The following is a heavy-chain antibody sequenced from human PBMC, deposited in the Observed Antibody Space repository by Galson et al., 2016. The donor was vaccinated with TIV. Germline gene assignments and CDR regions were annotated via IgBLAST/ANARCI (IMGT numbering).Heavy chain of an antibody. CDR3: ARDRVVDATYYYYYYGMDV. D-gene: IGHD2-15*01. Sequence: SLRLSCAASGLSVSINYMTWVRQAPGKGLEWVSLISDAGTAYYADSVRGRLTISRDTSENTLYLQMNSLRVEDTAVYYCARDRVVDATYYYYYYGMDVWGQGTAVAVSS. CDR2: ISDAGTA. V-gene: IGHV3-66*02. J-gene: IGHJ6*02. CDR1: GLSVSINY.